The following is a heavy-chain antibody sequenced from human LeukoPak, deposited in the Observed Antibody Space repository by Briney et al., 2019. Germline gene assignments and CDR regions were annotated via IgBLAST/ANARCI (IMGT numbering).Heavy chain of an antibody. CDR2: INPSGGST. CDR3: ARDLEEVDAASY. D-gene: IGHD1-1*01. V-gene: IGHV1-46*01. Sequence: GASVKVSCTASGYTFTIYYMHWVRQAPGQGLEWMGIINPSGGSTSYAQKFQGRVTMTRDTSTSTVYMELSSLRSEDTAVYYCARDLEEVDAASYWGQGALVTVSA. CDR1: GYTFTIYY. J-gene: IGHJ4*02.